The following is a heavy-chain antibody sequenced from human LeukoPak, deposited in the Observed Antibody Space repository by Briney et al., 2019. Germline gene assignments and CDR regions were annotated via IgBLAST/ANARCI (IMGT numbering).Heavy chain of an antibody. CDR1: GASISSYY. CDR2: IYYSGST. J-gene: IGHJ5*02. D-gene: IGHD4-17*01. CDR3: ARHYRPTVTVWFDP. V-gene: IGHV4-59*08. Sequence: SETLSLTCTVSGASISSYYWSWIRQPPGKGLEWIGYIYYSGSTNYNPSLKSRVTISVDTSKNQFSLKLSSVTAADTAVYYCARHYRPTVTVWFDPWGQGTLVTVSS.